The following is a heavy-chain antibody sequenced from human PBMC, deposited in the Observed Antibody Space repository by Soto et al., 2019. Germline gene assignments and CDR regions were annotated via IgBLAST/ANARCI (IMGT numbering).Heavy chain of an antibody. J-gene: IGHJ4*02. CDR1: GFTFSRYW. V-gene: IGHV3-74*01. CDR3: ARLGFVGEGDF. Sequence: GGSLRLSCATSGFTFSRYWIHWVRQAPGEGLVWVSRISGDGVHTDYAESVKGRFTVSRDIAKSTGYLQMNNLRAEDAAIYYCARLGFVGEGDFWGQGILVTVSS. D-gene: IGHD3-16*01. CDR2: ISGDGVHT.